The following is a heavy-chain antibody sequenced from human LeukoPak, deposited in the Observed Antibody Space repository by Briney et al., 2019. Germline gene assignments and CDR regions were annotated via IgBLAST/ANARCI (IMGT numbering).Heavy chain of an antibody. CDR2: INSDGSST. V-gene: IGHV3-74*01. CDR1: GFTFSSYW. CDR3: ARGWGYGGNRVDY. D-gene: IGHD4-23*01. J-gene: IGHJ4*02. Sequence: QPGGSLRLSCAASGFTFSSYWMHWVRQAPGKGLVWVSRINSDGSSTSYADSVKGGFTISRDNAKNTLYLQMNSLSAEDRAVYYCARGWGYGGNRVDYWGQGTLVTVSS.